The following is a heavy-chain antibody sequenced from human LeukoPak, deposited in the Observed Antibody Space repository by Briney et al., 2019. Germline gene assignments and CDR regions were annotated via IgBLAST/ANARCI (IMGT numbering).Heavy chain of an antibody. V-gene: IGHV1-18*01. J-gene: IGHJ4*02. CDR1: GYTFTSYG. CDR3: ARARENYYDSSGYWRYFDY. CDR2: ISAYNGTT. D-gene: IGHD3-22*01. Sequence: ASVKVSCKASGYTFTSYGISWVRQAPGQGLEWMGWISAYNGTTNYAQKLQGRVTMTTDTSTSTAYMELRSLRSDDTAVYYCARARENYYDSSGYWRYFDYWGQGTLVTVSS.